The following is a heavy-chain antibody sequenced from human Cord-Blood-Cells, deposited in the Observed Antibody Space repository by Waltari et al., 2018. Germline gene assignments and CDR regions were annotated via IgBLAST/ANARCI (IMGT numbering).Heavy chain of an antibody. CDR3: ARDRMVRGVISTDWYFDL. CDR1: GGSISSYY. D-gene: IGHD3-10*01. J-gene: IGHJ2*01. V-gene: IGHV4-4*07. Sequence: QVQLQESGPGLVKPSETLSLTCTVSGGSISSYYWSWIRQPAGKGLEWIGRIYTRGSTNYNPSLKSRVTMSVDTSKNQFSLKLSSVTAADTAVYYCARDRMVRGVISTDWYFDLWGRGTLVTVSS. CDR2: IYTRGST.